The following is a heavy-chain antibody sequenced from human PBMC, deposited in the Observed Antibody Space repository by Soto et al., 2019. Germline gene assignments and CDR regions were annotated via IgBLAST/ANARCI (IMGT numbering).Heavy chain of an antibody. D-gene: IGHD3-3*01. CDR3: ARWSYLDY. CDR2: ISGSDGKT. J-gene: IGHJ4*02. Sequence: TGWSLRVSCAASGLSFGSCALSSVRQSPGKGLEWVSTISGSDGKTFYADSVKGRFSISRDTSQSTLYLQMNSLRADDTAMYYCARWSYLDYWGQGTRVTVSS. V-gene: IGHV3-23*01. CDR1: GLSFGSCA.